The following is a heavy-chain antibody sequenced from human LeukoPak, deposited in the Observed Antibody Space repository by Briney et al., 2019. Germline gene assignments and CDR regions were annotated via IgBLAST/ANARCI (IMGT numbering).Heavy chain of an antibody. CDR2: IYYSGST. Sequence: SETLSLTCTVSGGSISSSSYYWGWIRQPPGKGLEWIGSIYYSGSTYYNPSLKSRVTISVDTSKNQFSLKLSSVTAADTAVYYCARGSAAGTLRVLDYWGQGTLVTVSS. CDR3: ARGSAAGTLRVLDY. J-gene: IGHJ4*02. D-gene: IGHD6-13*01. CDR1: GGSISSSSYY. V-gene: IGHV4-39*01.